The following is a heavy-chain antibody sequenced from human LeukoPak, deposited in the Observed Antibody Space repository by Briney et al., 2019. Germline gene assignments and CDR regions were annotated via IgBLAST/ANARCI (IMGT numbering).Heavy chain of an antibody. Sequence: GESLQISCKGSGYSFTSYWIGWVRQMPGKGLEWMGIIYPGDSDTRYSPPFQGQVTISADKSISTAYLQWSSLKASDTAMYYCARLRGYCSGGSCYRHYYYGMDVWGQGTTVTVSS. CDR1: GYSFTSYW. D-gene: IGHD2-15*01. V-gene: IGHV5-51*01. J-gene: IGHJ6*02. CDR2: IYPGDSDT. CDR3: ARLRGYCSGGSCYRHYYYGMDV.